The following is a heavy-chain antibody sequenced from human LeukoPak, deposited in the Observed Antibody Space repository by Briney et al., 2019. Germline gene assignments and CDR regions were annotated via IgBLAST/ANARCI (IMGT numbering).Heavy chain of an antibody. CDR2: INPDGSAK. Sequence: GGSLRLSCAASGFTFSNFWMSWVRQAPGKGLEWVVNINPDGSAKYYVDSVKGRFTISRDNAENSLYLQMNSLRPEDTAVYYCARHFSTYSYGLDVWGQGTTVSVSS. CDR1: GFTFSNFW. J-gene: IGHJ6*02. D-gene: IGHD3-3*02. V-gene: IGHV3-7*01. CDR3: ARHFSTYSYGLDV.